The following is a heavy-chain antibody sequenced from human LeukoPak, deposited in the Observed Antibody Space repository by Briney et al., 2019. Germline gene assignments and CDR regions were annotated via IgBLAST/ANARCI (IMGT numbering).Heavy chain of an antibody. V-gene: IGHV5-51*01. Sequence: KPGESLKISWKGSGYIFTSYWIGWVRQMPGKGLEWMGIIYPGDSDARYSQSFQGQFTISADKSITTVYLQWSSLKASDTAMYYCARQAGWTLTNQLPFEYWGQGTLITVSS. D-gene: IGHD4-17*01. CDR2: IYPGDSDA. CDR1: GYIFTSYW. J-gene: IGHJ4*02. CDR3: ARQAGWTLTNQLPFEY.